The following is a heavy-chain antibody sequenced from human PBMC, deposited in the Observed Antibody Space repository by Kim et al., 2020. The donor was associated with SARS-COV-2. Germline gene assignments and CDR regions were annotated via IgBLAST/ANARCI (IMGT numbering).Heavy chain of an antibody. D-gene: IGHD2-2*01. Sequence: GGSLRLSCAASGFTFSSYGMHWVRQAPGKGLEWVAVISYDGSNKYYADSVKGRFTISRDNSKNTLYLQMNSLRAEDTAVYYCAKGQVVPAAAYFDYWGQG. CDR3: AKGQVVPAAAYFDY. V-gene: IGHV3-30*18. CDR2: ISYDGSNK. J-gene: IGHJ4*02. CDR1: GFTFSSYG.